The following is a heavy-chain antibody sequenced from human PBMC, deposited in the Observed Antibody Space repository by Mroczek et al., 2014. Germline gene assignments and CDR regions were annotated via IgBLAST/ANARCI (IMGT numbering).Heavy chain of an antibody. D-gene: IGHD6-19*01. J-gene: IGHJ4*02. CDR2: IYYSGST. V-gene: IGHV4-31*03. Sequence: QVQLQQWGPGLVKPSQTLSLTCTVSGGSISSGGYYWSWIRQHPGKGLEWIGYIYYSGSTYYNPSLKSRVTISVDTSKNQFSLKLSSVTAADTAVYYCARGAVAGDGFFDYWGQGTLVTVSS. CDR3: ARGAVAGDGFFDY. CDR1: GGSISSGGYY.